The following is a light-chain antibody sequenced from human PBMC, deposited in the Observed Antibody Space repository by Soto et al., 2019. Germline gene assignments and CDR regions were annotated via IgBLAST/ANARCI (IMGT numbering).Light chain of an antibody. J-gene: IGKJ5*01. V-gene: IGKV1-9*01. CDR3: QQLNSYPFT. CDR1: QGISSY. Sequence: IQXTQSXXXLXXXVGDRVTITCRASQGISSYLAWYQQKPGKAPKLLIYAASTFQSGVPSRXXXXXXXXXXXXXISSLQPEDFATYYCQQLNSYPFTFGQGTRLEIK. CDR2: AAS.